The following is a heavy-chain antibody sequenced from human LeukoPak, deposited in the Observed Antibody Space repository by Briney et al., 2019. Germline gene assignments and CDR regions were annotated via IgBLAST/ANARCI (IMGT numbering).Heavy chain of an antibody. D-gene: IGHD3-10*01. CDR3: ARDRDYGSGSWGYYYYYVGV. CDR1: GCSISSYY. J-gene: IGHJ6*03. Sequence: PSETLSLTCTVSGCSISSYYWSWIRQPPGKGLAGMGYIYYSGSTNYNPSLKSRVTISVDTSKNQFSLKLSSVTAADTAVYYCARDRDYGSGSWGYYYYYVGVWGKGTTVTVSS. V-gene: IGHV4-59*01. CDR2: IYYSGST.